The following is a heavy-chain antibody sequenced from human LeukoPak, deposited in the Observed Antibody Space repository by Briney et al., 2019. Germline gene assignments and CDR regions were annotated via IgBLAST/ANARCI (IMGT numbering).Heavy chain of an antibody. CDR1: GGSISSGGYY. V-gene: IGHV4-31*03. CDR2: IYYSGST. D-gene: IGHD2-2*01. CDR3: ARVWCSSTSCYFGY. Sequence: PSETLSLTCTVSGGSISSGGYYWSWIRQHPGKGLEWIGYIYYSGSTYYNPSLKSRVTISVDTSKNQFSLKLSSVTAADTAVYYCARVWCSSTSCYFGYWGQGTLVTVSS. J-gene: IGHJ4*02.